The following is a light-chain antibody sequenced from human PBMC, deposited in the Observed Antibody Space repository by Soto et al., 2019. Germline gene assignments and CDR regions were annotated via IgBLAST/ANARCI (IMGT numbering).Light chain of an antibody. Sequence: QSVLTQPASVSGSPGQSITISCTGTNSDIGAYNRVSWYQKYPGKAPKLMIYDVSNRPSGVSNRFSGSKPGNSASLTISGLQAEDEGNYYCNSYPTSSTYVFGTGTKVTVL. CDR2: DVS. CDR1: NSDIGAYNR. J-gene: IGLJ1*01. CDR3: NSYPTSSTYV. V-gene: IGLV2-14*01.